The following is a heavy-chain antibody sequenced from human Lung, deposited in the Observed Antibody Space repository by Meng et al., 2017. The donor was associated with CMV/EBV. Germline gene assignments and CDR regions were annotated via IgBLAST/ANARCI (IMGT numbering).Heavy chain of an antibody. CDR2: INPNSGGT. V-gene: IGHV1-2*02. CDR1: GYTFTGYY. CDR3: ARDMGYWNFDY. D-gene: IGHD3-22*01. Sequence: SVXVSCKASGYTFTGYYMHWVRPAPGQGFEWMGWINPNSGGTNYAQKFQGRVTMTRDTSISTAYMELSRLRSDDTAVYYCARDMGYWNFDYWGQGPLVTVSS. J-gene: IGHJ4*02.